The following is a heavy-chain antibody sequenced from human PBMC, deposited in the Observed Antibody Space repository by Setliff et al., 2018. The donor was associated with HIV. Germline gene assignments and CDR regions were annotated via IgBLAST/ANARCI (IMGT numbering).Heavy chain of an antibody. J-gene: IGHJ2*01. Sequence: SETLSLTCTVSGDSITSGRYYWTWIRQPAGKRLEWIGRVTVNGATKYNPALQSRVTISVDTSENQFSLKVTSVTAADKATYYCSRGPPFDRWGRGTLVTVSS. V-gene: IGHV4-61*02. CDR2: VTVNGAT. CDR1: GDSITSGRYY. CDR3: SRGPPFDR.